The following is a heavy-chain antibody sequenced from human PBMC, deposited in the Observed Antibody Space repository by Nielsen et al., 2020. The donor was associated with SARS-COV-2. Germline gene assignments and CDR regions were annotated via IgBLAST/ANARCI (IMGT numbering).Heavy chain of an antibody. Sequence: GESLKISCAASGFTVSSNYMSWVRQAPGKGLEWVSVIYSGGSTYYADSVKGRFTISRDNSKNTLYLQMNSLRAEDTAVYYCARAPVSGWYWDWGQGTLVTVSS. CDR1: GFTVSSNY. V-gene: IGHV3-53*01. CDR2: IYSGGST. D-gene: IGHD6-19*01. CDR3: ARAPVSGWYWD. J-gene: IGHJ4*02.